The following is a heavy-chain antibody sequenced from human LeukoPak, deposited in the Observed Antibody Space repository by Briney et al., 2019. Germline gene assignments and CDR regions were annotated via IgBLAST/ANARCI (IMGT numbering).Heavy chain of an antibody. CDR1: GGSLSTYY. V-gene: IGHV4-59*01. Sequence: SETLCLTCTVSGGSLSTYYWRWIRQPPGKGLEWMGYIYYTGSTNYNPSLKSRVTISVDTSKNQFSLKLSSVTAADTAVYYCARASGGYYNNWFDPWGQGTLVTVSS. J-gene: IGHJ5*02. D-gene: IGHD3-22*01. CDR2: IYYTGST. CDR3: ARASGGYYNNWFDP.